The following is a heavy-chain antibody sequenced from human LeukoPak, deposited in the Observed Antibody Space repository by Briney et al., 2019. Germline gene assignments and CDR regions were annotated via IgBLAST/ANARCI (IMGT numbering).Heavy chain of an antibody. J-gene: IGHJ3*02. CDR1: GVSIFVNNW. V-gene: IGHV4-4*02. Sequence: SGTLSLTCTVSGVSIFVNNWWSWVRQSPGKGLEWIADIYQDGRTNYNPSLKSRVTISVDTSKNQFSLKLSSVTAADTAVYHCARDSSGWDAFDIWGQGTMVTVSS. D-gene: IGHD6-19*01. CDR3: ARDSSGWDAFDI. CDR2: IYQDGRT.